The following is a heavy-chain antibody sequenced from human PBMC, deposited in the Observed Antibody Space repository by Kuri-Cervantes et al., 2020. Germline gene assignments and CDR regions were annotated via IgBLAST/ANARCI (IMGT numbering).Heavy chain of an antibody. Sequence: SVKVSCKASGGTFSSYAISWVRQAPGQGLEWMRGIIPTFGTANYAQKFQGRVTITADESTSTAYMELSSLRSEDTAVYYCARDSGYDSNYFDYWGQGTLVTVSS. CDR3: ARDSGYDSNYFDY. CDR2: IIPTFGTA. D-gene: IGHD5-12*01. V-gene: IGHV1-69*13. CDR1: GGTFSSYA. J-gene: IGHJ4*02.